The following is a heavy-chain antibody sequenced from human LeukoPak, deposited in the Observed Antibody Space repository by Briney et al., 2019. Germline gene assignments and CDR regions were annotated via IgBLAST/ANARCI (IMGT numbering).Heavy chain of an antibody. V-gene: IGHV4-39*01. Sequence: PSETLSLTCTVSGGSISSSHYYWGWIRQPPGKGLEWIGTIYYSGTTYYNPSLESRVTMSEDTSKNQFSLTLRSVTATDTAVYYCARQISDYYYYYIDVWGKGTTVIVSS. CDR1: GGSISSSHYY. CDR3: ARQISDYYYYYIDV. J-gene: IGHJ6*03. D-gene: IGHD3-3*01. CDR2: IYYSGTT.